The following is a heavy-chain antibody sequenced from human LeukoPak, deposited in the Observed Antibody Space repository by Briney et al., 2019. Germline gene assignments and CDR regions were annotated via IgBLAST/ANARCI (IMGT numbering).Heavy chain of an antibody. J-gene: IGHJ4*02. D-gene: IGHD2-2*02. V-gene: IGHV3-33*01. CDR2: IWYDGSNK. CDR3: ARDHCSSTSCYTRY. Sequence: PGGSLRLSCAASGFTFSSYGMRWVRQAPGKGLEGVAVIWYDGSNKYYADSVKGRFTISRDNSKNTLYLQMNSLRAEDTAVYYCARDHCSSTSCYTRYWGQGTLVTVSS. CDR1: GFTFSSYG.